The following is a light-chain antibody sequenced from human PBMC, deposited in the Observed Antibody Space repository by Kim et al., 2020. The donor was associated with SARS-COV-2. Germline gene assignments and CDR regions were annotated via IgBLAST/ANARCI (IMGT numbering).Light chain of an antibody. J-gene: IGLJ1*01. CDR2: KDT. CDR1: ALPNQF. Sequence: SYELTQPPSVSVPPGQTATITCSGDALPNQFSYWYQQKPGQAPVLLIFKDTERPSGVPERFSASTSGTTVTLTITGARAEDEADYYCQSADTTGSYHVFGPGTKVTVL. CDR3: QSADTTGSYHV. V-gene: IGLV3-25*03.